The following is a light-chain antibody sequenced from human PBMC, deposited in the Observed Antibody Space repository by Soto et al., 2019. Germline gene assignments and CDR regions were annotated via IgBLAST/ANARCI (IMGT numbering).Light chain of an antibody. V-gene: IGKV3-20*01. J-gene: IGKJ2*01. CDR2: GAS. CDR1: RSVSSRY. CDR3: QQFGSSSYT. Sequence: EIVLTQSPGTLSLSAGERATLSCRASRSVSSRYLAWYQQKSGQAPRLLVSGASSRASGIPDRFSGSGSGTDFTLTISGLEPEDFAVYYCQQFGSSSYTFGQGTKLEIK.